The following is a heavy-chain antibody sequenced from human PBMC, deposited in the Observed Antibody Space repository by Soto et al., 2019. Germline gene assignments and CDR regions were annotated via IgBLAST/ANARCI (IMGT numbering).Heavy chain of an antibody. Sequence: SVKFSCKASGGTFSSYAISWVRQAPGQGLEWMGGIIPIFGTANYAQKFQGRVTITADESTSTAYMELSSLRSEDTAVYYCARDYSDRGYSYGPMVNWFDPWGQGTLVTVSS. CDR3: ARDYSDRGYSYGPMVNWFDP. CDR2: IIPIFGTA. V-gene: IGHV1-69*13. D-gene: IGHD5-18*01. J-gene: IGHJ5*02. CDR1: GGTFSSYA.